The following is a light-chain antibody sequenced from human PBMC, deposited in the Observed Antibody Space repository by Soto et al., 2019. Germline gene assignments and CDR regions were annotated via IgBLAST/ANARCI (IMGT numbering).Light chain of an antibody. J-gene: IGKJ5*01. Sequence: EIVLTQSPGTLSLSPGERATLSGRSSQSVSSSYLAWYQQKPGQAPRLLIYGASSRATGIPDRFSGSGSGTDFTLTISRLEPEDFAVYYCQQYGSSPITFGQGNRREI. V-gene: IGKV3-20*01. CDR2: GAS. CDR1: QSVSSSY. CDR3: QQYGSSPIT.